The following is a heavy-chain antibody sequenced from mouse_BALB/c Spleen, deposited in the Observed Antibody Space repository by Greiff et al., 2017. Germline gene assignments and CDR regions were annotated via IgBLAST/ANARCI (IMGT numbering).Heavy chain of an antibody. Sequence: VQLQQSGAELVKPGASVKLSCTASGFNIKDTYMHWVKQRPEQGLEWIGRIDPANGNTKYDPKFQGKATITADTSSNTAYLQLSSLTSEDSAVYFCARSLYGPWFAYWGQGTLVTVSA. V-gene: IGHV14-3*02. D-gene: IGHD1-2*01. CDR2: IDPANGNT. CDR3: ARSLYGPWFAY. CDR1: GFNIKDTY. J-gene: IGHJ3*01.